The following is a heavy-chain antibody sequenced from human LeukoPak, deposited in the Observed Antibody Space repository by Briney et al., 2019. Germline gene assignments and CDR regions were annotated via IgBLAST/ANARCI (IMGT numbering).Heavy chain of an antibody. V-gene: IGHV3-74*01. D-gene: IGHD3-10*01. CDR3: ARVSGLGMNEYYQH. CDR1: GLSFADSW. CDR2: INNDGSDT. J-gene: IGHJ1*01. Sequence: PGGSLRLSCAASGLSFADSWMHWVRQAPGKGLVWVSRINNDGSDTRYADSVRGRFTISRDNAKNTLYLQMNSLRAEDTAVYYCARVSGLGMNEYYQHWGRGTLVTVPS.